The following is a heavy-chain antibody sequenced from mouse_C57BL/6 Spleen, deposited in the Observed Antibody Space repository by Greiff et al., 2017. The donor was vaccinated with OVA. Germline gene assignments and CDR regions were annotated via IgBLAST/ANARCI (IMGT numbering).Heavy chain of an antibody. J-gene: IGHJ2*01. Sequence: EVQLQESGGGLVKPGGSLKLSCAASGFTFSDYGMHWVRQAPEKGLEWVAYISSGSSTIYYADTVKGRFTISSDNAKNTLFLQRTSLRSEDTAMYYCARYQTGTHYFDYWGQGTTLTVSS. CDR3: ARYQTGTHYFDY. D-gene: IGHD4-1*01. V-gene: IGHV5-17*01. CDR1: GFTFSDYG. CDR2: ISSGSSTI.